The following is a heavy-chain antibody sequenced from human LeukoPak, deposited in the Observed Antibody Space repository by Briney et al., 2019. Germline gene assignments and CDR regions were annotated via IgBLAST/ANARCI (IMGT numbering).Heavy chain of an antibody. CDR3: TRDSPPITMIAWGLNWFDP. V-gene: IGHV1-69*13. CDR1: GGTFSSYA. Sequence: SVKVSCKASGGTFSSYAISWVRQAPGQGLEWMGGIIPIFGTTNYAQKLQGRVTITADESTSTAYMELSSLRSEDTAVYYCTRDSPPITMIAWGLNWFDPLGQGTLVTVSS. CDR2: IIPIFGTT. D-gene: IGHD3-22*01. J-gene: IGHJ5*02.